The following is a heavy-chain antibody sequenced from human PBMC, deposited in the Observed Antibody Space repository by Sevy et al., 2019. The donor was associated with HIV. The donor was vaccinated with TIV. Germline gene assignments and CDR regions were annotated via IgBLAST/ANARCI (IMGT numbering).Heavy chain of an antibody. J-gene: IGHJ4*02. CDR1: GFTFSTYN. D-gene: IGHD2-2*01. V-gene: IGHV3-21*01. CDR3: ARETIGYCSSISCHYFDY. Sequence: GGSLRLSCAASGFTFSTYNMNWVRHAPGKGLEWVSSITSRSNYIYYADSVKGRFTISRDNAKNSLYLQMNSLRAEDSAVYYCARETIGYCSSISCHYFDYWGQGTLVTVSS. CDR2: ITSRSNYI.